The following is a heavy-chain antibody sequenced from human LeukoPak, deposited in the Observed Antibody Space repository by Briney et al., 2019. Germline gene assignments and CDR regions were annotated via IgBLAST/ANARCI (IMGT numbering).Heavy chain of an antibody. CDR1: GGSFSGYY. CDR3: ARGQLTCSGGSCYSNHYYYYYYMDV. Sequence: SETLSLTCAVYGGSFSGYYWSWIRQPPGKGLEWIGEINHSGSTNYNPSLKGRVTISVDTSKNQFSLKLSSVTAADTAVYYCARGQLTCSGGSCYSNHYYYYYYMDVWGKGTTVTVSS. V-gene: IGHV4-34*01. CDR2: INHSGST. D-gene: IGHD2-15*01. J-gene: IGHJ6*03.